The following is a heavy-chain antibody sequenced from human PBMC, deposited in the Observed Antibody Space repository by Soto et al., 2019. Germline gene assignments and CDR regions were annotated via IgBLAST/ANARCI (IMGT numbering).Heavy chain of an antibody. J-gene: IGHJ4*02. Sequence: GGSLRLSCAASGFTFSSYGMHWVRQAPGKGLEWVAVISYDGSNKYYADSVKGRFTISRDNSKNTLYLQMNSLRAEDTAVYYCAKGEMATTYYFDYWGQGTLVTVSS. CDR2: ISYDGSNK. D-gene: IGHD5-12*01. CDR1: GFTFSSYG. CDR3: AKGEMATTYYFDY. V-gene: IGHV3-30*18.